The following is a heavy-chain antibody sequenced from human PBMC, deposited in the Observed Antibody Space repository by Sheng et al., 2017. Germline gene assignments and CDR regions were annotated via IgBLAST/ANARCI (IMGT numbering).Heavy chain of an antibody. V-gene: IGHV3-33*01. J-gene: IGHJ6*03. CDR3: ARVCITIFCQYMDV. CDR2: IWYDGSNK. D-gene: IGHD3-9*01. CDR1: GFTFSSYG. Sequence: QVQLVESGGGVVQPGRSLRLSCAASGFTFSSYGMHWVRQAPGKGLEWVAVIWYDGSNKYYADSVKGRFTISRDNSKNTLYLQMNSLRAEDTAVYYCARVCITIFCQYMDVWGQGTT.